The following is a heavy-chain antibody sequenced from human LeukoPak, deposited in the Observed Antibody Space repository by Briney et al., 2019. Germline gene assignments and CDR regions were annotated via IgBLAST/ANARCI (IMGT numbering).Heavy chain of an antibody. D-gene: IGHD6-13*01. CDR2: IRSISSYI. V-gene: IGHV3-21*01. J-gene: IGHJ6*03. Sequence: GGSLRLSCAASGFTFSTYSMNWVRPAPGEGLEWVSSIRSISSYIYYADSVKGRFTISRDNAKHSLYLQMNSLRAEDTAVYYCARPRDLSYSSSWYNDYYYYYMDVWGKGTTVTISS. CDR1: GFTFSTYS. CDR3: ARPRDLSYSSSWYNDYYYYYMDV.